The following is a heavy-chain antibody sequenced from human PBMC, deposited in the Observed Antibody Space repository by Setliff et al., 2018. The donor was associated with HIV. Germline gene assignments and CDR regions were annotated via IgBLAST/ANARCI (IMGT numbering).Heavy chain of an antibody. CDR1: GYTFSSYG. D-gene: IGHD3-3*01. Sequence: ASVKVSCKASGYTFSSYGISWVRQAPGQGLEWLGWISLHNDNTNYAQKFQGRVTMTADTSTNTVYVDLRSLRSDDTAVYHCVRVDGFNNYDSGGLDYWGQGTLVTVSS. V-gene: IGHV1-18*01. CDR2: ISLHNDNT. CDR3: VRVDGFNNYDSGGLDY. J-gene: IGHJ4*02.